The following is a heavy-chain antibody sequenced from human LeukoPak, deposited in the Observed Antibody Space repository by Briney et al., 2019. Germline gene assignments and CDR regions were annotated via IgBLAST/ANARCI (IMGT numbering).Heavy chain of an antibody. CDR1: GGSISSTAYY. V-gene: IGHV4-39*01. Sequence: PSETLSLTCTAAGGSISSTAYYWGWIRHPPGKGLEWIGSIYYSGSTYYNPSLKSRVTISLDTSKNQFSLRLTSVTAADTAVYYCATPSRWLNRYYFDYWGQGTLVTVSS. J-gene: IGHJ4*02. CDR3: ATPSRWLNRYYFDY. CDR2: IYYSGST. D-gene: IGHD6-19*01.